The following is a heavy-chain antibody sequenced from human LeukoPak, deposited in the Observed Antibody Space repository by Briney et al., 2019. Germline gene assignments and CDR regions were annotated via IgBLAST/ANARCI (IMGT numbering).Heavy chain of an antibody. CDR1: GGSITSGNYY. D-gene: IGHD3-22*01. CDR3: AWGDSSGYPFDP. Sequence: PSQTLSLTCTVSGGSITSGNYYWSWFRQPAGKGLEYIGRIYTSGGTSGSTSYNPSLKSRVTISVDTSKNQLSLKLSSVTAADTAVYYCAWGDSSGYPFDPWGQGTLVTVSS. J-gene: IGHJ5*02. CDR2: IYTSGGTSGST. V-gene: IGHV4-61*02.